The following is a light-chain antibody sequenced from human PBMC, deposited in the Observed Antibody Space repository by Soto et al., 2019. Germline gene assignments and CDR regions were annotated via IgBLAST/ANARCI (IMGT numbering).Light chain of an antibody. CDR3: QQYNIYWVT. V-gene: IGKV1-5*03. CDR1: QSSSSW. CDR2: KAS. J-gene: IGKJ1*01. Sequence: DIQMTQSPSTLSASVGDRVTITCRASQSSSSWLAWYQQKTGKAPKLLIYKASSLESGVPSRLSGSGSGTEFTLTIISLQPDDFATYYCQQYNIYWVTCGQGTKVEIK.